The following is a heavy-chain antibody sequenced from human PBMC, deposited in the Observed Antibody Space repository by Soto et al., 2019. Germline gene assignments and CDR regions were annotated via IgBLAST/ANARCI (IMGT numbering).Heavy chain of an antibody. CDR1: GYSFSTYW. D-gene: IGHD3-10*01. V-gene: IGHV5-51*01. Sequence: PGESLKISCTGSGYSFSTYWIAWVRQMPGKGLEWMGIIYPGDSDTRYSPSFQGQVTISADTSTKTAYLQWSSLKASDTAIYYCARLPQFRWFGALTSCVYYFNYRGPGTLVTVSS. CDR2: IYPGDSDT. J-gene: IGHJ4*02. CDR3: ARLPQFRWFGALTSCVYYFNY.